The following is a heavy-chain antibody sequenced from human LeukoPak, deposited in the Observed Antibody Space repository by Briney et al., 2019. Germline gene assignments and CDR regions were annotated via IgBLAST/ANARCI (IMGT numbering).Heavy chain of an antibody. J-gene: IGHJ4*02. Sequence: QPGRSLRLSCAASGFTFSSYAMHWVRQAPGKGLEWVAVISYDGSNKYYADSVKGRFTVSRDNSKNTLYLQMNSLRTEDTAVYYCARDPMVRGVIITSFDFWGQGTLVTVSS. CDR1: GFTFSSYA. CDR2: ISYDGSNK. CDR3: ARDPMVRGVIITSFDF. D-gene: IGHD3-10*01. V-gene: IGHV3-30-3*01.